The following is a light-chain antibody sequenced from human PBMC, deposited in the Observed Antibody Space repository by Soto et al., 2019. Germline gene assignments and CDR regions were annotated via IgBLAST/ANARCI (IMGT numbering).Light chain of an antibody. Sequence: EIVLTQSPGTLSVSPGERATLSCRASQSVSSAYLAWYQQKPGQAPRLLIYGASSRATGIPDRFSGSGSGTDFTLSISRLEPEDFVVYFCQQYGSSPITFGQGTRLEI. V-gene: IGKV3-20*01. CDR2: GAS. J-gene: IGKJ5*01. CDR3: QQYGSSPIT. CDR1: QSVSSAY.